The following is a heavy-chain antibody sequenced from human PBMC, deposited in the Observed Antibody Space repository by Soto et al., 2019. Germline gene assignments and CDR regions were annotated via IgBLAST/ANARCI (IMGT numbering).Heavy chain of an antibody. CDR3: ARDCHSSSHNYYYYGMDV. V-gene: IGHV3-21*01. J-gene: IGHJ6*02. CDR1: GFTFSSYN. D-gene: IGHD6-6*01. CDR2: ISSSSSYI. Sequence: EVQLVESGGGLVKPGGSLRLSCAASGFTFSSYNMNWVRQAPGKGLEWVSSISSSSSYIYYADSVKGRFTMSRDNAKNSLSLQMNSLRAEDTAVYYCARDCHSSSHNYYYYGMDVWGQGTTVTVSS.